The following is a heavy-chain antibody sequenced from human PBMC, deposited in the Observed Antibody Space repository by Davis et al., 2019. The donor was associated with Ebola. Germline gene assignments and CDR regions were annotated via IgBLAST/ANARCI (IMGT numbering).Heavy chain of an antibody. D-gene: IGHD3-22*01. Sequence: ASVKVSCKVSGYTLTELSMHWVRQAPGKGLEWMGGFDPEDGETIYAQKFQGRVTMTEDTSTDTAYMELSSLRSEDTAVYYCATFTGRYYYDSSGYYSWYFDYWGQGTLVTVSS. CDR2: FDPEDGET. CDR3: ATFTGRYYYDSSGYYSWYFDY. J-gene: IGHJ4*02. CDR1: GYTLTELS. V-gene: IGHV1-24*01.